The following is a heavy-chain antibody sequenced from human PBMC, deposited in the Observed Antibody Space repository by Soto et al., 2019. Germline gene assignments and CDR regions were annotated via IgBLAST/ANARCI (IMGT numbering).Heavy chain of an antibody. J-gene: IGHJ4*02. V-gene: IGHV3-30*18. CDR3: AKESPYLYYFDY. Sequence: PGGSLRLSCAASGFTFSSYGMHWVRQAPGKGLEWVAVISYDGSNKYYADSVKGRSTISRDNSKNTLYLQMNSLRAEDTAVYYCAKESPYLYYFDYWGQGTLVTVSS. CDR1: GFTFSSYG. CDR2: ISYDGSNK.